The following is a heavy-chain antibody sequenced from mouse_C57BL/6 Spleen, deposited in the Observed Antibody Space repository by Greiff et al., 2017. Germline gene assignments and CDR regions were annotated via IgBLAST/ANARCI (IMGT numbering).Heavy chain of an antibody. CDR2: IDPEDGET. D-gene: IGHD2-14*01. J-gene: IGHJ3*01. Sequence: EVQLQQSGAELVKPGASVKLSCTASGFNIKDDYMHWVKQRTEQGLAGIGRIDPEDGETKYAPKFQGKATITADSSSITAYLQRSILTSDDTAVYYLARSRYDTAWFAYWGQGTLVTVSA. CDR1: GFNIKDDY. CDR3: ARSRYDTAWFAY. V-gene: IGHV14-2*01.